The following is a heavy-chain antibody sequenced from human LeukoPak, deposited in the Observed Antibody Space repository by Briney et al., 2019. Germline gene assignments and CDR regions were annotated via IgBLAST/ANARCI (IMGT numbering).Heavy chain of an antibody. CDR3: ARSKYYYGSGSHRGSYYYYGMDV. CDR2: IIPILGIA. J-gene: IGHJ6*02. V-gene: IGHV1-69*04. D-gene: IGHD3-10*01. Sequence: SVKVSCKASGGTFSSYAISWVRQAPGQGLEWMGRIIPILGIANYAQKFQGRVTITADKSTSTAYMELSSLRSEDTAVYYCARSKYYYGSGSHRGSYYYYGMDVWGQGTTVTASS. CDR1: GGTFSSYA.